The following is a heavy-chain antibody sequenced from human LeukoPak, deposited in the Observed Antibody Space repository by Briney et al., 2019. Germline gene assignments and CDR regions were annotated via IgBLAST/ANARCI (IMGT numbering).Heavy chain of an antibody. D-gene: IGHD4-17*01. Sequence: GGSLRLSCAASGFTFTSYSMSWVRQAPGKGLEWVSGTSDRGDYTYYADSVKGRFTISRDSSKNTLFLQMNSLRAEDTAVYYCARRGESASYGDYRFDYWGQGTLVTVSS. CDR1: GFTFTSYS. V-gene: IGHV3-23*01. J-gene: IGHJ4*02. CDR2: TSDRGDYT. CDR3: ARRGESASYGDYRFDY.